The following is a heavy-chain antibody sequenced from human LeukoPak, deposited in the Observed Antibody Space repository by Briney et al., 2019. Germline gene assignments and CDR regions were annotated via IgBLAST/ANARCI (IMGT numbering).Heavy chain of an antibody. V-gene: IGHV4-59*08. CDR2: IYSSGST. CDR3: ARRPTGDPKFDY. D-gene: IGHD7-27*01. Sequence: SETLSLTCSVSGGSISNYFRTWIRQPPGKGLEWIGYIYSSGSTYYNPSLKSRVTISVDTSKNRFSLKLSTVTDADTAVYYCARRPTGDPKFDYWGQGTLVTVSS. CDR1: GGSISNYF. J-gene: IGHJ4*02.